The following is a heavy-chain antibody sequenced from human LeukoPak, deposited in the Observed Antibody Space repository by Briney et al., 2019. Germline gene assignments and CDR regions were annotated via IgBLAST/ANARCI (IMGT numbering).Heavy chain of an antibody. Sequence: SETLSLTCTVSGYSISSGYYWGWIRQPPGKGLEWIGSIYHSGSTYYNPSLKSRVTISVDTSKNQFSLKLSSVTAADTAVYYCARAQRGGYCSGGSCQIDAFDIWGQGTMVTVSS. V-gene: IGHV4-38-2*02. CDR3: ARAQRGGYCSGGSCQIDAFDI. CDR2: IYHSGST. CDR1: GYSISSGYY. D-gene: IGHD2-15*01. J-gene: IGHJ3*02.